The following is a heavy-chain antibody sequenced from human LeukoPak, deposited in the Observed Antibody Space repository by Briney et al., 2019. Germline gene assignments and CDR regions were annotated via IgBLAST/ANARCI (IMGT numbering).Heavy chain of an antibody. CDR1: GGSISSSTNW. D-gene: IGHD6-19*01. Sequence: SETLSLTCAVSGGSISSSTNWWSWVRQPPGKGLEWIGEIYHSGGTNYNPSLKSRITISVDKSQNQFSLKVNSLTAADTAVYYCAREGHVYSSGYDYWGQGTLVTVSS. V-gene: IGHV4-4*02. J-gene: IGHJ4*02. CDR3: AREGHVYSSGYDY. CDR2: IYHSGGT.